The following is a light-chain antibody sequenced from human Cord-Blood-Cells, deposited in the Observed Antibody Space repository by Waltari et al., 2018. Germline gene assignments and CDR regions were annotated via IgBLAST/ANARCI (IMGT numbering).Light chain of an antibody. V-gene: IGLV2-8*01. Sequence: QSALTQPPSASGSPGQSVTISCTGTSSDVGGYNYVSWYQQHPGKAPKFTIYEVSKRASVGPDRFSGSKSGNTASLTVSGLQAEDEADYYCSSYAGSNNWVFGGGTKLTVL. CDR3: SSYAGSNNWV. CDR2: EVS. CDR1: SSDVGGYNY. J-gene: IGLJ3*02.